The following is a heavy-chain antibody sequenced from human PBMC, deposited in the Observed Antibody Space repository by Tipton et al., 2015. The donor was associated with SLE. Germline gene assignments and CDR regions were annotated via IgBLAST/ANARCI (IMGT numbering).Heavy chain of an antibody. V-gene: IGHV4-61*05. CDR3: AHSSGWYGRFDY. CDR1: GGSISSSSHY. J-gene: IGHJ4*02. D-gene: IGHD6-19*01. CDR2: IYYSGST. Sequence: TLSLTCTVSGGSISSSSHYWSWIRQPPGKGLEWIGYIYYSGSTNYNPSLKSRVTISVDTSKNQFSLQLNSVTPEDTAVYYCAHSSGWYGRFDYWGQGTLVTVSS.